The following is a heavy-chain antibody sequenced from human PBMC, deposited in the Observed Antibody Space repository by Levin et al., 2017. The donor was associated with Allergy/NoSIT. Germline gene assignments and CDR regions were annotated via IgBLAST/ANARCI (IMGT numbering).Heavy chain of an antibody. V-gene: IGHV4-39*01. CDR1: GGSVSDGLYH. D-gene: IGHD3-10*01. Sequence: SETLSLTCSVSGGSVSDGLYHWGWIRQPPGKGLEWIASAYYLGNTYYNPSLKSRVTISVDTSNNQFSLTATPVTAADTAVYYCTRLAKGIPSDKWGQGTLVTVSS. CDR3: TRLAKGIPSDK. J-gene: IGHJ4*02. CDR2: AYYLGNT.